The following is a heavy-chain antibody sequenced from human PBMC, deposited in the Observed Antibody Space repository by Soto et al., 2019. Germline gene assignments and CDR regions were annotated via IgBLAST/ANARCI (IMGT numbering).Heavy chain of an antibody. CDR2: IIPIFGTA. D-gene: IGHD6-13*01. V-gene: IGHV1-69*13. CDR1: GGTFSSYA. J-gene: IGHJ6*01. CDR3: ARDRGKAVGGPKEFHYGMEV. Sequence: SVKVSCKASGGTFSSYAIGWVRQAPGQGLEWMGGIIPIFGTANYAQKFQGRVTITADESTSTAYMELSSLRSEDTAEYYCARDRGKAVGGPKEFHYGMEVWGQGTKV.